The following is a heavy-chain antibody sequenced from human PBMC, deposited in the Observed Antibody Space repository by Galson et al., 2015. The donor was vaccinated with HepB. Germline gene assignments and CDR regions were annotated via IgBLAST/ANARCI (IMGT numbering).Heavy chain of an antibody. CDR3: ARSTYYDFWSGYYTVYYGMDV. Sequence: QSGAEVKKPGESLKISCKGSGYSFTSYWIGWVRQMPGKGLEWMGIIYPGDSDTRYSPSFQGQVTVSADKSISTAYLQWSSLKASDTAMYYCARSTYYDFWSGYYTVYYGMDVWGQGTTVTVSS. CDR2: IYPGDSDT. J-gene: IGHJ6*02. D-gene: IGHD3-3*01. V-gene: IGHV5-51*03. CDR1: GYSFTSYW.